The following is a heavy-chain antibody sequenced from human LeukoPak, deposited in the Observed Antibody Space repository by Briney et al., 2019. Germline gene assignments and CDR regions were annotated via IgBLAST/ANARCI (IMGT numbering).Heavy chain of an antibody. CDR3: VTTVTHDAFDI. CDR1: GGSISSYY. Sequence: RSETLSLTCTVSGGSISSYYWSWIRQPPGKGLEWIGSIYHSGSTYYNPSLKSRVTISVDTSKNQFSLKLSSVTAADTAVYYCVTTVTHDAFDIWGQGTMVTVSS. CDR2: IYHSGST. V-gene: IGHV4-59*04. D-gene: IGHD4-17*01. J-gene: IGHJ3*02.